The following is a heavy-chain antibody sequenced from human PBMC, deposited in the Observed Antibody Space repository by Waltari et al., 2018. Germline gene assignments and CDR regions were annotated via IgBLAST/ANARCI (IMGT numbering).Heavy chain of an antibody. D-gene: IGHD1-1*01. Sequence: HVQLEQSGAELKKPGSSVKVSCKASGCTFSTYTVTWVRPAPGQGLEWMGSIIPFLGISKYAQSLQARLTITVDQSTNTGYMELNNLRPEDTGVYYCARSGEMKGTVDYWGQGTLVTVSS. V-gene: IGHV1-69*02. CDR1: GCTFSTYT. CDR3: ARSGEMKGTVDY. CDR2: IIPFLGIS. J-gene: IGHJ4*02.